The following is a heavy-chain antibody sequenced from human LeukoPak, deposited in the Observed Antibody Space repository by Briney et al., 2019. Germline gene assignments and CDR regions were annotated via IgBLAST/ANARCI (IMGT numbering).Heavy chain of an antibody. CDR3: ARDNGSGSYYGSLDY. CDR1: GGSISNYY. CDR2: IYYSGST. D-gene: IGHD3-10*01. V-gene: IGHV4-59*01. J-gene: IGHJ4*02. Sequence: SETLSLTCTVSGGSISNYYWSWIRQPPGKGLEWIGYIYYSGSTNYNPSLKSRVTISVDTSKNQFSLKLSSVTAADTAVYYCARDNGSGSYYGSLDYWGQGTLVTVSS.